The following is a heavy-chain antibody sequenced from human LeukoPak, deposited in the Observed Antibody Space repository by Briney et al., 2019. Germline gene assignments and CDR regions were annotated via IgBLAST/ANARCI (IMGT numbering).Heavy chain of an antibody. J-gene: IGHJ5*02. D-gene: IGHD6-13*01. CDR3: ASSKQQLSRRWFDP. V-gene: IGHV3-48*04. Sequence: GGSRRLSCAASGFTFSSYSMNWVRQAPGKGLEWVSYISSSSSTIYYADSVKGRFTISRDNAKNSLYLQMNSLRAEDTAVYYCASSKQQLSRRWFDPWGQGTLVTVSS. CDR1: GFTFSSYS. CDR2: ISSSSSTI.